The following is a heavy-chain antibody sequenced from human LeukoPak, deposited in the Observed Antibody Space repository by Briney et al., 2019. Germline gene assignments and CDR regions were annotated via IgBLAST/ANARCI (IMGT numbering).Heavy chain of an antibody. CDR3: ARIPYGYNGYEYYFDY. V-gene: IGHV1-18*01. J-gene: IGHJ4*02. CDR2: ISAYNGNT. D-gene: IGHD5-12*01. CDR1: GYTFTSYG. Sequence: ASVKVSCKASGYTFTSYGISWVRQAPGQGLEWMGWISAYNGNTNYAQKLQGRVTMTTDTSTSTAYMELRSLRSDDTAVYYCARIPYGYNGYEYYFDYWGQGTLVTASS.